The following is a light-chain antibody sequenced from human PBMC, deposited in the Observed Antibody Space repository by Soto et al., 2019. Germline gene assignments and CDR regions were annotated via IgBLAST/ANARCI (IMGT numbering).Light chain of an antibody. Sequence: DVVMTQSPLSLPVTLGQPASISCRSSQKHVYSDGNTYLNWFQQRPGQSPRRLIYKVSDRDSGVPDRFSGSGSGTDFTLKISRVEAEDVGVYYCMQGTHWPWTFGQGTKVEIK. CDR2: KVS. V-gene: IGKV2-30*01. CDR3: MQGTHWPWT. J-gene: IGKJ1*01. CDR1: QKHVYSDGNTY.